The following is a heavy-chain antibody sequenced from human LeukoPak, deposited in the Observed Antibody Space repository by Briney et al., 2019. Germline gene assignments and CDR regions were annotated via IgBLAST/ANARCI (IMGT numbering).Heavy chain of an antibody. CDR2: INPSGGST. CDR3: ARLTDIVATPGWFDY. CDR1: GCTFTSYY. J-gene: IGHJ4*02. D-gene: IGHD5-12*01. Sequence: ASVKVSCKASGCTFTSYYMHWVRQAPGQGLEWMGIINPSGGSTSYAQKFQGRVTMTRDMSTSTVYMELSSLRSEDTAVYYCARLTDIVATPGWFDYWGQGTLVTVSS. V-gene: IGHV1-46*01.